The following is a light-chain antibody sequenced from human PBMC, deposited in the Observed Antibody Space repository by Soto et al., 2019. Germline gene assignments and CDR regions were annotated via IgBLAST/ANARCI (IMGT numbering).Light chain of an antibody. CDR1: QSISSY. J-gene: IGKJ1*01. Sequence: IQMTQSPSTLSASVGDRVTITCRARQSISSYLAWYQQRPGKAPKLLIYKASSLDSGVPSRFSGSGSGTEFTLTINSLPPDDFANYYCQQYNTYSTFGQGTKVEIK. CDR3: QQYNTYST. V-gene: IGKV1-5*03. CDR2: KAS.